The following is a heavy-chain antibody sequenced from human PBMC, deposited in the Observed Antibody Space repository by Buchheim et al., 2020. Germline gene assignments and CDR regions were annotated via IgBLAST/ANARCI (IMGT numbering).Heavy chain of an antibody. CDR2: ICCSGGTT. V-gene: IGHV3-23*01. D-gene: IGHD3-10*01. CDR1: GFTFSSYA. CDR3: AKDSAPSHYNWFDP. Sequence: EVQLLESGGGLVQPGGSLRLSCAASGFTFSSYAMDWVRQAPGKGLEWVAAICCSGGTTYYADSVKGRFTISRDTSKNTLYLQMNSLRVEDTAVYYCAKDSAPSHYNWFDPWGQGTL. J-gene: IGHJ5*02.